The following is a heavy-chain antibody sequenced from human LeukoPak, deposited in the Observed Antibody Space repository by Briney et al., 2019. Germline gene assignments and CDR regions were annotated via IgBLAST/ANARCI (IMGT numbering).Heavy chain of an antibody. D-gene: IGHD3-3*01. CDR2: INHSGST. V-gene: IGHV4-34*01. J-gene: IGHJ5*02. CDR3: AGARRTYTIFGVAITPASGFDP. Sequence: SETLSLTCAVYGGSFSGYYWSWIRQPPGKGLEWIGEINHSGSTNYNPSLKSRVTISVDTSKNQFSLKLSSVTAADTVVYYCAGARRTYTIFGVAITPASGFDPWGQGTLVTVSS. CDR1: GGSFSGYY.